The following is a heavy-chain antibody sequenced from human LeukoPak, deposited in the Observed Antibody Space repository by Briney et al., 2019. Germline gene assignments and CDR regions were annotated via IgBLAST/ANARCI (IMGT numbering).Heavy chain of an antibody. D-gene: IGHD1-26*01. V-gene: IGHV1-2*02. J-gene: IGHJ4*02. CDR2: INPNSGGT. CDR3: ARRRDLYSGSYYPFDY. CDR1: GYTFTGYY. Sequence: GASVKVSCKASGYTFTGYYMHWVRQAPGQGLEWMGWINPNSGGTNYAQKFQGRVTMTRDTSISTAYLQWSGLKASDTAMYYCARRRDLYSGSYYPFDYWGQGTLVTVSS.